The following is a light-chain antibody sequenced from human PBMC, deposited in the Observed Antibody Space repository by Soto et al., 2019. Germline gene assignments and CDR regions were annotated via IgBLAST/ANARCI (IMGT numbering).Light chain of an antibody. Sequence: EIVLTQSPGTLSLSAGERATLSCRASQSVSSNYLAWYQQKPGQPPRLLISGASSRATGIPDRFIGSGSGTVFTLTISSLEPEDFAVYYCQHYGRSPPSWTFGQGTKVEIK. CDR2: GAS. CDR1: QSVSSNY. V-gene: IGKV3-20*01. J-gene: IGKJ1*01. CDR3: QHYGRSPPSWT.